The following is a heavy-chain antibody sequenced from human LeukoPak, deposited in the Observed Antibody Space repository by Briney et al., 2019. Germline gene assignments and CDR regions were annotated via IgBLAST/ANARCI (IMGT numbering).Heavy chain of an antibody. CDR2: IYSGGST. J-gene: IGHJ4*02. V-gene: IGHV3-53*01. Sequence: GGSLRLSCAASGFIVSSSYMSWVRQAPGKGLEWVSVIYSGGSTYSADSVKGRFTISRDISNNTLYLHMNSLRAEDTAVYYCARSMYSSGWHFHYWGQGTLVTVSS. D-gene: IGHD6-19*01. CDR3: ARSMYSSGWHFHY. CDR1: GFIVSSSY.